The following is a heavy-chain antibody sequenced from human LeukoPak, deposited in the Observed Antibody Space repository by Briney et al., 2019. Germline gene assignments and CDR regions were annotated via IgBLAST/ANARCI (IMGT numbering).Heavy chain of an antibody. V-gene: IGHV3-30*18. J-gene: IGHJ4*02. CDR2: ISYDGSNK. CDR1: GFTFSSYG. CDR3: AKDASNHGDY. D-gene: IGHD1-14*01. Sequence: GGSLRLSCAASGFTFSSYGMHWVRQAPGKGLEWVAVISYDGSNKYYADSVKGRFTISRDNSKNTLYLQMNSLRAEDTAVYYCAKDASNHGDYWGQGTRVTVSS.